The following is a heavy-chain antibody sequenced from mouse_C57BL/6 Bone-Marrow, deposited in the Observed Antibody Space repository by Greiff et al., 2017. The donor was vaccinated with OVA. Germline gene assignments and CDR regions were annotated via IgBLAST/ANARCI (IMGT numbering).Heavy chain of an antibody. CDR3: ARGDDYDAATLFAY. Sequence: EVHLVESEGGLVQPGSSMKLSCTAPGFTFSDYYMAWVRQVPEKGLEWVANINYDGSSTYYLDSLKCRFIISRDNAKNILYLQMSSLKSEDTATYYCARGDDYDAATLFAYWGQGTLVTVSA. J-gene: IGHJ3*01. CDR2: INYDGSST. V-gene: IGHV5-16*01. CDR1: GFTFSDYY. D-gene: IGHD2-4*01.